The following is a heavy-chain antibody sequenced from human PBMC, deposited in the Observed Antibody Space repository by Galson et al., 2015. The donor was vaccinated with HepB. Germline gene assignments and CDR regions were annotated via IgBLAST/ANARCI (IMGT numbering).Heavy chain of an antibody. J-gene: IGHJ6*02. Sequence: SLRLSCAASGFTFSSYAMHWVRQAPGKGLEWVAVISYDGSNKYYADSVKGRFTISRDNSKNTLYLQMNSLRAEDTAVYYCARALPLKVRGVIITHSSSYYGMDVWGQGTTVTVSS. V-gene: IGHV3-30-3*01. CDR3: ARALPLKVRGVIITHSSSYYGMDV. D-gene: IGHD3-10*01. CDR1: GFTFSSYA. CDR2: ISYDGSNK.